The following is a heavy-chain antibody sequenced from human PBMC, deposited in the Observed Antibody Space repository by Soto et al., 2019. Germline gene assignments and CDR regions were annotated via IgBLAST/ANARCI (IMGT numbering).Heavy chain of an antibody. J-gene: IGHJ6*02. Sequence: ETLSLTCTVSGGSISSYYWSWIRQPPGKGLEWIGYIYYSGSTNYNPSLKSRVTISVDTSKNQFSLKLSSVTAADTAVYYCARVGYNWNYGMDVWGQGTTVTVSS. CDR1: GGSISSYY. V-gene: IGHV4-59*01. CDR2: IYYSGST. D-gene: IGHD1-20*01. CDR3: ARVGYNWNYGMDV.